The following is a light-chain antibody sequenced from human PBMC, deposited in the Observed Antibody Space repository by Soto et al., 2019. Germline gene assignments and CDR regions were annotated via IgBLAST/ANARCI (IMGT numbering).Light chain of an antibody. CDR1: SSNIGSNT. CDR3: AAWDDSLNGPV. V-gene: IGLV1-44*01. CDR2: TNN. J-gene: IGLJ2*01. Sequence: QSVLTQPPSASGTPGQRVTISCSGSSSNIGSNTVKWYQQLPGTAPKLLIYTNNQRPSGVPDRFSGSKSGTSASLALSGLQSEDEADYYCAAWDDSLNGPVFGGGTKLTVL.